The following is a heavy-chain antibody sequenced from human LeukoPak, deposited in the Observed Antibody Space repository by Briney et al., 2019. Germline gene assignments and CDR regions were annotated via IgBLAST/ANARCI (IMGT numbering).Heavy chain of an antibody. CDR3: ARDLVLLDY. CDR2: ISSSSSTI. Sequence: GGSLRLSCAASGFTFSSDSMNWVRQAPGKGLEWVSYISSSSSTIYYADSVKGRFTISRDNAKNSLYLQMNSLRAEDTAVYYCARDLVLLDYWGQGTLVTVSS. CDR1: GFTFSSDS. V-gene: IGHV3-48*01. J-gene: IGHJ4*02. D-gene: IGHD3-10*01.